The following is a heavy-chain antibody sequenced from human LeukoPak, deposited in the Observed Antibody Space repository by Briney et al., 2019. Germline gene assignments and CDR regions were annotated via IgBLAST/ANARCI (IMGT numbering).Heavy chain of an antibody. D-gene: IGHD3-10*01. CDR3: ARGRFYGSGTWKSWFDP. V-gene: IGHV4-59*12. J-gene: IGHJ5*02. Sequence: SETLSLTCTVSGGSISSYYWSWIRQPPGKGLEWIGYIYYSGSTNYNPSLKSRVTISVDTSKNQFSLKLSSVTAADTAVYYCARGRFYGSGTWKSWFDPWGQGTLVTVSS. CDR2: IYYSGST. CDR1: GGSISSYY.